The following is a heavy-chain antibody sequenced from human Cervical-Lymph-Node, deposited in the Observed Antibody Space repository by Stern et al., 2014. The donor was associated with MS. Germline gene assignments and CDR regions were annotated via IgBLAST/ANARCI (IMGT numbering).Heavy chain of an antibody. D-gene: IGHD3-10*01. CDR2: ISPLFGTT. J-gene: IGHJ5*02. CDR3: ARDSGGMRFDP. CDR1: GGTFSSYG. Sequence: QVQLVQSGAEVKKPGSSVKVSCKASGGTFSSYGISWVRQAPGQGLEWMGQISPLFGTTVYAQMFQGRVTITADGSTSTAYMELSSLRSEDTAVYFCARDSGGMRFDPWGQGTLVTVSS. V-gene: IGHV1-69*01.